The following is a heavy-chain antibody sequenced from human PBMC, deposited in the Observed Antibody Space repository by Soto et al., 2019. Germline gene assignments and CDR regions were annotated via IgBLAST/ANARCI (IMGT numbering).Heavy chain of an antibody. CDR2: INHSGST. CDR3: ARGSGSSGIRFAP. CDR1: GGSFSGYY. Sequence: QVQLQQWGAGLLKPSETLSLTCAVYGGSFSGYYWSWIRQPPGKGLEWIGEINHSGSTNYNPSLKSRVTISVDTSKTQFSLKLSSVTAADTAVYYCARGSGSSGIRFAPWGQGPLVTVSS. D-gene: IGHD2-15*01. V-gene: IGHV4-34*01. J-gene: IGHJ5*02.